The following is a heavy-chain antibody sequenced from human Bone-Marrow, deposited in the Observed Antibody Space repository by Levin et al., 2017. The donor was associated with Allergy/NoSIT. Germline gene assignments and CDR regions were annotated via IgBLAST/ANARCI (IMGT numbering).Heavy chain of an antibody. D-gene: IGHD3-10*01. J-gene: IGHJ4*02. CDR3: PYGAGSPSY. CDR1: GFTFGDFA. V-gene: IGHV3-49*03. CDR2: IRSTAYGGAT. Sequence: GGSLRLSCRASGFTFGDFAMTWYRQAPGKGLEWVGVIRSTAYGGATEYAASVKARFIMSRDDFQSIAYLQMNSLKIDDTAVYYCPYGAGSPSYWGQGARGRLL.